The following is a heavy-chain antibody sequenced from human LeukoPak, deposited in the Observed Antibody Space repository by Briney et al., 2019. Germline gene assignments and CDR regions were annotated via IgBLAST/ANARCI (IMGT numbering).Heavy chain of an antibody. J-gene: IGHJ4*02. CDR2: IYYSGST. D-gene: IGHD6-19*01. CDR1: GGSISSSSYY. Sequence: SETLSLTCTVSGGSISSSSYYWGWIRQPPGKGLECIGSIYYSGSTYYNPSLKSRVTISVDTSKNQFSLKLSSVTAADTAVYYCARGRSSGWYRGNFDYWGQGTLVTVSS. CDR3: ARGRSSGWYRGNFDY. V-gene: IGHV4-39*01.